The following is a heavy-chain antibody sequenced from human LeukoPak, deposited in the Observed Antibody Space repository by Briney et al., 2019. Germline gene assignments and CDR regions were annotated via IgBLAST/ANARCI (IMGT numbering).Heavy chain of an antibody. CDR1: GGTFSSYA. D-gene: IGHD3-22*01. CDR3: ARGSRTNYYDSSGS. CDR2: IIPIFGTA. V-gene: IGHV1-69*05. J-gene: IGHJ4*02. Sequence: ASVKVSCKASGGTFSSYAISWVRQAPGQGLEWMGGIIPIFGTANYTQKFQGRVTITTDESTSTAYMELSSLRSEDTAVYYCARGSRTNYYDSSGSWGQGTLVTVSS.